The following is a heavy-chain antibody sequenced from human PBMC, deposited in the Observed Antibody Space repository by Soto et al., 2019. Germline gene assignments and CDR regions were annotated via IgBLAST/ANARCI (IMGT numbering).Heavy chain of an antibody. J-gene: IGHJ4*02. V-gene: IGHV3-21*01. CDR1: GFTFSSHS. CDR3: ARLDRGSLDY. D-gene: IGHD6-25*01. Sequence: EVQLVESGGGLVKPGGSLRLSCAASGFTFSSHSMNWVRQAPGKGLEWVSSISSSSSYIYYADSVKGRFTISRDNATNLVYLQRNSLRAEDTAVYYCARLDRGSLDYWGRGTLVTVSS. CDR2: ISSSSSYI.